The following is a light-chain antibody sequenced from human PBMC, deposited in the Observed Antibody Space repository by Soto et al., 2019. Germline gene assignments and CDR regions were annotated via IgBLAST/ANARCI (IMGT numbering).Light chain of an antibody. CDR3: QQYKNWPPLT. V-gene: IGKV3-15*01. J-gene: IGKJ4*01. CDR2: GAF. Sequence: EIVMTQSPATLSVSPGETATLSCRASQSVSYNLAWYQQKPGQGPRPLIYGAFTRATGIPATFSGSGSGTEFTLTISSLQSEDFAVYYCQQYKNWPPLTFGGGTKVEIK. CDR1: QSVSYN.